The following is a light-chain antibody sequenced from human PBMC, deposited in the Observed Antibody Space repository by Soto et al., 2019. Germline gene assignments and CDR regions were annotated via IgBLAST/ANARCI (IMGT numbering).Light chain of an antibody. Sequence: IVITQTPATLSVSPGGRVTLSCRASQSVSYHVAWYQQKPGQTPRLVIYDASTRASGIPARFSGSRSGTEFSLTISSLQSEDFGIYYCQQYDSWLTFGGGTKVDIK. CDR1: QSVSYH. CDR2: DAS. CDR3: QQYDSWLT. V-gene: IGKV3-15*01. J-gene: IGKJ4*01.